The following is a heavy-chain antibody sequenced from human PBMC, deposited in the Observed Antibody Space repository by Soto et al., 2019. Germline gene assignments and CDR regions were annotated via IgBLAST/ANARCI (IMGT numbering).Heavy chain of an antibody. CDR1: GDSISTYY. J-gene: IGHJ4*02. Sequence: QVQLQESGPGLVKPSETLSLTCAVSGDSISTYYCMWIRQPPGKGLESIGFLYYGRSANYNPSLKSRVTLSVDTSTNQCSLTLSSMPAADTAVYYCALRSMAVVPEYWGQGTLFTVSS. CDR2: LYYGRSA. CDR3: ALRSMAVVPEY. V-gene: IGHV4-59*01. D-gene: IGHD3-22*01.